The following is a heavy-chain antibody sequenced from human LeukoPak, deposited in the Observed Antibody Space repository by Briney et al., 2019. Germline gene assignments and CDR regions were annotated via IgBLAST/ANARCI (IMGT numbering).Heavy chain of an antibody. Sequence: SQALSLTCAISGDSVSRKNIAWNWIRQSPSRGLEWLGRIYYISRWYNEYAVSMRSRIAISPDTSKNQFSLQLNSVTPEDTALYYCARGRDVVVVPAADFDYWGQGILVTVSS. J-gene: IGHJ4*02. CDR2: IYYISRWYN. V-gene: IGHV6-1*01. D-gene: IGHD2-2*01. CDR3: ARGRDVVVVPAADFDY. CDR1: GDSVSRKNIA.